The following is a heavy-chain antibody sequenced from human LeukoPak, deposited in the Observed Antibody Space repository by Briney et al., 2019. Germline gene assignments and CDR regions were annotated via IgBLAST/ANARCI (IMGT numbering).Heavy chain of an antibody. CDR1: GFPFDDYA. V-gene: IGHV3-49*03. D-gene: IGHD4-17*01. J-gene: IGHJ4*02. CDR3: TRNTVTVHFDY. Sequence: PGGSLRLSCAASGFPFDDYAVSWFRQAPGKGLEWVGLIRSKAFGGTPEYAASVRGRFTISRDDSKSIAYLQMNSLKTEDTAVYYCTRNTVTVHFDYWSQGTLVTVSS. CDR2: IRSKAFGGTP.